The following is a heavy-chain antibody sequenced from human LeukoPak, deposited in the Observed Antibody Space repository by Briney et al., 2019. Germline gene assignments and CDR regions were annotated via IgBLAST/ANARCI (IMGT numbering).Heavy chain of an antibody. V-gene: IGHV3-23*01. Sequence: GGSLRLSCAACGFTFSSYAMSWVRQAPGKGLEWVSAISGSGGSTYYADSVKGRFTISRDNSKNTLYLQMNSLRAEDTAVYYCAKPTNFDSSGYRDYWGQGTLVAVSS. D-gene: IGHD3-22*01. CDR2: ISGSGGST. CDR3: AKPTNFDSSGYRDY. CDR1: GFTFSSYA. J-gene: IGHJ4*02.